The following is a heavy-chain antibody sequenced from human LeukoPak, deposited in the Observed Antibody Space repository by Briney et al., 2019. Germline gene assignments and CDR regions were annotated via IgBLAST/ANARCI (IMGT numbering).Heavy chain of an antibody. CDR3: AKDSTDLLWFGELSTGGMDV. J-gene: IGHJ6*02. CDR1: GFTFRSYA. Sequence: GGSLRLSCGTSGFTFRSYAMSWVRQAPGKGLDWVSGISGTGGSTYYADSVKGRFTVSRDNSKNTLSLQMNSLRVEDTAVYYCAKDSTDLLWFGELSTGGMDVWGQGTTVTVSS. D-gene: IGHD3-10*01. V-gene: IGHV3-23*01. CDR2: ISGTGGST.